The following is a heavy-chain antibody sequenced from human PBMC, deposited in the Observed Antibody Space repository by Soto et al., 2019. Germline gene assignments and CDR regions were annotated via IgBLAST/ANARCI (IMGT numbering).Heavy chain of an antibody. CDR1: GYTFTSYG. CDR2: ISAYNGNT. CDR3: ARESFHYGSGSYFPYYYYGMDV. J-gene: IGHJ6*02. V-gene: IGHV1-18*01. Sequence: QVQLVQSGAEVKKPGASVKVSCKASGYTFTSYGISWVRQAPGQGLEWMGWISAYNGNTNYAQKLQGRVTMTTDTSTSTAYMELRSLRSDDTAVYYCARESFHYGSGSYFPYYYYGMDVWGQGTTVTVSS. D-gene: IGHD3-10*01.